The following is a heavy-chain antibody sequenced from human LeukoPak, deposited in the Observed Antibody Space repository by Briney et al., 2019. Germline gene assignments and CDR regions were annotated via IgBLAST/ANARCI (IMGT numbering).Heavy chain of an antibody. J-gene: IGHJ6*03. CDR2: IKQDGSEK. Sequence: GGSLRLSCAASGFTFSSYEMNWVRQAPGKGLEWVANIKQDGSEKYYVDSVKGRFTISRDNAKNSLYLQMNSLRAEDTAVYYCARDRSLWSPYYYYMDVWGKGTTVTVSS. CDR1: GFTFSSYE. V-gene: IGHV3-7*01. CDR3: ARDRSLWSPYYYYMDV. D-gene: IGHD3-10*01.